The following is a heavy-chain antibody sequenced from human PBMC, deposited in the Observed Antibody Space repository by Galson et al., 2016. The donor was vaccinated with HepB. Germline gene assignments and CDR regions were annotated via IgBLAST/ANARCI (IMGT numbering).Heavy chain of an antibody. Sequence: SLRLSCAASGFTVNSYGVHWVRQTPGKRLEWMAVMSYDGSTKKYADSVKGRFTNSRDNSKNTVYLQQNRLSPEDTAVYYCAREVHSDDFWSGYTLSYYGMDVWGQGTTVTVSS. D-gene: IGHD3-3*01. V-gene: IGHV3-30*03. CDR1: GFTVNSYG. J-gene: IGHJ6*02. CDR2: MSYDGSTK. CDR3: AREVHSDDFWSGYTLSYYGMDV.